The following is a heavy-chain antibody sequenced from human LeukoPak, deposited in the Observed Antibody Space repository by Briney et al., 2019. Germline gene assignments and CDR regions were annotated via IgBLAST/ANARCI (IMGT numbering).Heavy chain of an antibody. D-gene: IGHD6-19*01. J-gene: IGHJ4*02. V-gene: IGHV3-23*01. CDR3: TKDPGLDSSGWDGNY. Sequence: GGSLRLSCAASVFTFSNYALRWVRQAPGKGLECVPHIGGSGSKTFYADSVRGRFIISRDNSKNTVYLQMNTLGAEDRAVYYCTKDPGLDSSGWDGNYWGQGNQVIVSS. CDR1: VFTFSNYA. CDR2: IGGSGSKT.